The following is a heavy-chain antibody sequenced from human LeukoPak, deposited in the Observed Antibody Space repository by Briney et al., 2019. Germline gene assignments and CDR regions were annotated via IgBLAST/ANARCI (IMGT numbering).Heavy chain of an antibody. V-gene: IGHV1-18*01. CDR3: ARDLSHRYNYDSRGYYILFDH. CDR1: GYIFTSHG. CDR2: ISAYNGNT. D-gene: IGHD3-22*01. J-gene: IGHJ4*02. Sequence: ASVKVSCKASGYIFTSHGISWVRQAPGQGLEWMGWISAYNGNTNYAQKLQGRVTMTTDTSTTTAYMELRSLRSDDTAVYYCARDLSHRYNYDSRGYYILFDHWGQGTLVTVSS.